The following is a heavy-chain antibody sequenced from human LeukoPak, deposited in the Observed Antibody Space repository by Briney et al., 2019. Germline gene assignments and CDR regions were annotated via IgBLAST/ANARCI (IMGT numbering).Heavy chain of an antibody. J-gene: IGHJ3*02. CDR3: AKKWSGDYDSSDVNDAFPI. CDR1: GFTFSKYA. V-gene: IGHV3-30*02. D-gene: IGHD3-22*01. Sequence: PGGSLRLSCAASGFTFSKYAMHWVRQAPGKGLEWVAFIQYGGVNKYYADSVKGRFTISRDNSKNTLYLQMNSLRAEDTAVYYCAKKWSGDYDSSDVNDAFPIWGQGTMVTVSS. CDR2: IQYGGVNK.